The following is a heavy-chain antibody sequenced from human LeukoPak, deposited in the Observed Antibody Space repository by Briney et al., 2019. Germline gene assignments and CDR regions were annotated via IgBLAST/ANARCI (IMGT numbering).Heavy chain of an antibody. V-gene: IGHV3-48*04. CDR2: ISSSSSSM. CDR1: GFTFSYYN. J-gene: IGHJ4*02. CDR3: VRDMVADY. Sequence: GGSLRLSCAASGFTFSYYNMNWVRQAPGKGLEWVSFISSSSSSMSYADSVKGRFTISRDNAKNSLYLQMNSLRAEDTAVYYCVRDMVADYWGQGTLVTVSS. D-gene: IGHD2-15*01.